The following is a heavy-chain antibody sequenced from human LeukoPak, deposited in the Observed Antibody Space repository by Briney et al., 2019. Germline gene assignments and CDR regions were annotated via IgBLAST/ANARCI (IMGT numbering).Heavy chain of an antibody. J-gene: IGHJ4*02. CDR2: ISGYTGDT. Sequence: GASVRVSCKTSGYTFTNFDIYWVRQAPGQGLECMGWISGYTGDTKYAQIFQGRFTVTTDTSTSTAYMELKSLTSDDTAVYYCAREESIGRYQFLHDYWGQGTLVTVSS. CDR3: AREESIGRYQFLHDY. V-gene: IGHV1-18*01. D-gene: IGHD1-26*01. CDR1: GYTFTNFD.